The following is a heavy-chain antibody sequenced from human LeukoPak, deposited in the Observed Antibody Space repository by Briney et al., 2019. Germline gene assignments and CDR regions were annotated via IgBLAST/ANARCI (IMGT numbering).Heavy chain of an antibody. CDR1: GFTFSSYA. V-gene: IGHV3-23*01. J-gene: IGHJ6*02. D-gene: IGHD3-16*01. Sequence: PGASLRLSCAASGFTFSSYAMSWVRQAPGKGLEWVSAISGSGGSTYYADSMKGRFTISRDNSKNTLYLQMNSLRAEDTAVYYCAKVSTERRLGDYYYSYGMDVWGQGTTVTVSS. CDR2: ISGSGGST. CDR3: AKVSTERRLGDYYYSYGMDV.